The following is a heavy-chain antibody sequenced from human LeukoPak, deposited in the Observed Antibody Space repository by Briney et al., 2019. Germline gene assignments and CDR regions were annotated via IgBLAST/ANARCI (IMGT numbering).Heavy chain of an antibody. Sequence: PGGSLRLSCAASGFTFSSYAMSWVRQAPGKGLEWVSAISGSGGSTYYADSVKGRFTISRDNSKNTLYLQMNSLRAEDTAVYYRAKDSSLQAPRWFGEHYYYGMDVWGQGTTVTVSS. CDR3: AKDSSLQAPRWFGEHYYYGMDV. CDR1: GFTFSSYA. J-gene: IGHJ6*02. V-gene: IGHV3-23*01. CDR2: ISGSGGST. D-gene: IGHD3-10*01.